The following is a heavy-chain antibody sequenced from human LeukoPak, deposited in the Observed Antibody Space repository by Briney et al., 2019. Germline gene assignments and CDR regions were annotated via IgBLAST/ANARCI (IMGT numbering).Heavy chain of an antibody. CDR1: GGSFSGYY. Sequence: SETLSLTCAVYGGSFSGYYWSWVRQPPGKGLEWIGEINHSGSTNYNPSLKSRVTISVGTSKNQFSLKLSSVTAADTAVYYCAREVGLRYYGSGSYYFRGGYYYYMDVWGKGTTVTVSS. J-gene: IGHJ6*03. CDR2: INHSGST. CDR3: AREVGLRYYGSGSYYFRGGYYYYMDV. D-gene: IGHD3-10*01. V-gene: IGHV4-34*01.